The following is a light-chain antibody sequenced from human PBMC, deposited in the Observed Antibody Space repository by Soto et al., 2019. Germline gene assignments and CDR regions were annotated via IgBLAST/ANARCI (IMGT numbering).Light chain of an antibody. V-gene: IGKV2-30*01. J-gene: IGKJ1*01. CDR2: KVS. Sequence: DVVMTQSPLSLPVTLGQPASISCRSSQSLVSSDGNTFLNWFNQRQGQSPRRLIYKVSNRDSGVPDRFSGSGSGTDFTLKISRVEAEDVGVYYCMQGTHWPRTFCQGTKVEIK. CDR3: MQGTHWPRT. CDR1: QSLVSSDGNTF.